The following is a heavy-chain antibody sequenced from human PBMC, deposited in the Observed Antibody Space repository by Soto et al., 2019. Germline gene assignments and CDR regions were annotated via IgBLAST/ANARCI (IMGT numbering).Heavy chain of an antibody. J-gene: IGHJ5*02. CDR2: ISPYYDST. D-gene: IGHD2-2*01. CDR1: GFSLSNDG. CDR3: ARSEVPAAMGGWFDP. V-gene: IGHV1-18*01. Sequence: QVQLLQSGTEVKKPGASVKLSCKTSGFSLSNDGISWVRQAPGQALEWMGWISPYYDSTNYAQIFQGRVTLTTDTSTSTAYLELRSLRSDETAVYYCARSEVPAAMGGWFDPWGQGTLVTVSS.